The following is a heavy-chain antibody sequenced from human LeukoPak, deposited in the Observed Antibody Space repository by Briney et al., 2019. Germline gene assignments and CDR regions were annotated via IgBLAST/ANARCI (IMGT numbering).Heavy chain of an antibody. CDR2: ISYDGSNK. J-gene: IGHJ4*02. Sequence: GGSLRLSCAASGFTFSSYAMHWVRQAPGKGLEWVAVISYDGSNKYYADSVKGRFTISRDNSKNTLYLQMNSLRAEDTAVYYCAREAHDMILVALPDYWGQGTLVTVSS. CDR3: AREAHDMILVALPDY. CDR1: GFTFSSYA. V-gene: IGHV3-30-3*01. D-gene: IGHD3-22*01.